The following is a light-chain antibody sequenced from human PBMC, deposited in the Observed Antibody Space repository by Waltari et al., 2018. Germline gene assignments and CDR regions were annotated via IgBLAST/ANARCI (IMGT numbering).Light chain of an antibody. J-gene: IGKJ5*01. CDR1: QSISSY. Sequence: DIQMTQSPSSLSASVGDRVTITCRASQSISSYLNWYQQKPGKAHKLLIYAASSLQSGVPSRFRGSGSGTDFTLTISSLQPEDFATYYCQQSYSTPITFGQGTRLEIK. CDR2: AAS. CDR3: QQSYSTPIT. V-gene: IGKV1-39*01.